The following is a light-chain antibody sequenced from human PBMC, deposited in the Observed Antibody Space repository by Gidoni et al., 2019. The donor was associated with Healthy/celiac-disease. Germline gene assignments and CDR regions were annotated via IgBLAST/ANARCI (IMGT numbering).Light chain of an antibody. CDR2: SNN. J-gene: IGLJ2*01. CDR3: AAWDDSLNGPV. Sequence: QSVLTQPPSASGTPGQRVTISCSGSSSNIGSNTVNWYQQRPGTAPNLLIYSNNQRPSGVPDRFSGSKSGTSASLAISGLQSEDEADYYCAAWDDSLNGPVFGGGTKLTVL. V-gene: IGLV1-44*01. CDR1: SSNIGSNT.